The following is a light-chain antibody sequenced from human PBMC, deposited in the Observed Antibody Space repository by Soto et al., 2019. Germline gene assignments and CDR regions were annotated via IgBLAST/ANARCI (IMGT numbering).Light chain of an antibody. CDR3: HDYAIWSPFS. J-gene: IGKJ5*01. Sequence: EIVLTQSPVTLSASTGERATLSCRASQSVGNKLGWYQQGPGQAPRRLIIGASTRATGVPAECSGSGSGTVFRITINDLQSEDSAIYYCHDYAIWSPFSFGQRTRLEIK. V-gene: IGKV3-15*01. CDR2: GAS. CDR1: QSVGNK.